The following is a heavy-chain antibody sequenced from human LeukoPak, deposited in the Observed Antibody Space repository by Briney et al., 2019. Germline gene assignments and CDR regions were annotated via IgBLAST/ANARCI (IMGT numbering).Heavy chain of an antibody. D-gene: IGHD6-19*01. V-gene: IGHV3-9*01. J-gene: IGHJ5*02. CDR2: ISWNSGSI. CDR1: GFTFDDYA. CDR3: AKDFGSSGWAQNWFDP. Sequence: GRSLRLSCAASGFTFDDYAMHWVRQAPGKGLEWVSGISWNSGSIGYADSVKGRFTISRDNAKNSLYLQMNSLRAEDTALYYCAKDFGSSGWAQNWFDPWGQGTLVTVSS.